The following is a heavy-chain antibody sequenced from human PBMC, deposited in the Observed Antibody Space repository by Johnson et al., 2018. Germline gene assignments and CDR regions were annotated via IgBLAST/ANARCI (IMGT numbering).Heavy chain of an antibody. CDR2: ISWNSGIR. J-gene: IGHJ3*01. Sequence: VQLVESGGGLVQPGWSLRLSCVASGFTFDDYAMHWVRQAPGKGLEWVSGISWNSGIRAYADSMKGRFTISRDNAKNSLYLQMNSLRVEDPALYYCIKGGTLIQDVLDLWGQGTMVTVSS. CDR3: IKGGTLIQDVLDL. V-gene: IGHV3-9*01. D-gene: IGHD5-18*01. CDR1: GFTFDDYA.